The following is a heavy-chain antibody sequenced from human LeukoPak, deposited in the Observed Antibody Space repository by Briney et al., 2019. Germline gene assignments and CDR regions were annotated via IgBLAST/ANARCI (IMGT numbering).Heavy chain of an antibody. J-gene: IGHJ4*02. CDR3: AREKDFSITMVRGVIAATFDY. V-gene: IGHV6-1*01. CDR1: GDSVSSNSAA. D-gene: IGHD3-10*01. CDR2: TYYRSKWYN. Sequence: SQTLSLTCAISGDSVSSNSAAWNWIRQSPSRGLEWLGRTYYRSKWYNDYAVSVKSRITINPDTSKNQFSLQLNSVTPEDTAVYYCAREKDFSITMVRGVIAATFDYWGQGTLVTVSS.